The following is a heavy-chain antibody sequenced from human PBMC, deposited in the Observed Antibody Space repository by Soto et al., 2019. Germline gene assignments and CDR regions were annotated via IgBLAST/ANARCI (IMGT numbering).Heavy chain of an antibody. CDR2: IIPIFGTA. V-gene: IGHV1-69*13. CDR1: GGTFSSYA. CDR3: ARDSHPYCSSTSCLPMDV. J-gene: IGHJ6*02. D-gene: IGHD2-2*01. Sequence: SVKVSCKASGGTFSSYAISWVRQAPGQGLEWMGGIIPIFGTANYAQKFQGRVTITADESTSTAYMELSSLRSEDTAVYYCARDSHPYCSSTSCLPMDVWGQGTTVTISS.